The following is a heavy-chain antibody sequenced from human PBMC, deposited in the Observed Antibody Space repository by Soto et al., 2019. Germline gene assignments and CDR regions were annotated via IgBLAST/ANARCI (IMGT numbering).Heavy chain of an antibody. CDR1: GGSISSGDYY. J-gene: IGHJ4*02. V-gene: IGHV4-30-4*01. D-gene: IGHD6-13*01. CDR3: ARASSSPDY. Sequence: SETLSLTCTVSGGSISSGDYYWSWIRQPPGKGLEWIGYIYFSGSTYYNPSLKSRVTLSVDTSKNQFSLKLSSVTAAVTALYYCARASSSPDYWGQGTLVTVSS. CDR2: IYFSGST.